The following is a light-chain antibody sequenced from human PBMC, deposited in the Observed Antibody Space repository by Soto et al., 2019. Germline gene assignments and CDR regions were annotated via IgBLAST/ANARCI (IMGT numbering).Light chain of an antibody. Sequence: DIQMTQSQSSLSANXXDTVXITFLGRQSISTYLSWYQQKVGKPPKXXIYAASALVSGVPSRFSGSGSGTYFTLTISSLQPEDYATYYCQQSYTTLLTFGGGTKVDI. CDR1: QSISTY. V-gene: IGKV1-39*01. CDR2: AAS. CDR3: QQSYTTLLT. J-gene: IGKJ4*01.